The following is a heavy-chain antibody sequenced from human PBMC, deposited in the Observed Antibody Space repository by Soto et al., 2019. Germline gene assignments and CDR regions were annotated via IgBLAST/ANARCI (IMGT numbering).Heavy chain of an antibody. CDR2: LSAYNGNT. J-gene: IGHJ3*01. CDR3: ARLKLDYDSPLKL. CDR1: GYTFTSHG. Sequence: QVQLVQSGAEVKKPGASVKVSCKASGYTFTSHGISWVRQAPGQGLEWMGRLSAYNGNTNYAQKLQGRVTMTTDTSTSTAYMVLRSLRSDDSAVYYCARLKLDYDSPLKLWGQGTMVTVSS. V-gene: IGHV1-18*01. D-gene: IGHD3-22*01.